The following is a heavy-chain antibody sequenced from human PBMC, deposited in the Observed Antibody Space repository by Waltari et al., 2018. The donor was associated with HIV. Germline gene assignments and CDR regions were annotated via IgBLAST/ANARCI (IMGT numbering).Heavy chain of an antibody. D-gene: IGHD3-22*01. V-gene: IGHV1-2*02. CDR1: GYTFSDYS. CDR2: INPNSGGT. Sequence: QVQLVQSGAEVKKPGASVKVSCKASGYTFSDYSMHWVRQAPGQGLEWMGGINPNSGGTRYAEKFQGRVTMTRETSISTAYMELSRLRFDDTAVYYCARVFRGTVNYFDSRLGHWGQGTLVTVSS. J-gene: IGHJ5*02. CDR3: ARVFRGTVNYFDSRLGH.